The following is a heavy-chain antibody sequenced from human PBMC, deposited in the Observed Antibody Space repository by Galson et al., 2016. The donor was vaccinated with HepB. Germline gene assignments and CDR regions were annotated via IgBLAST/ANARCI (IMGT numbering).Heavy chain of an antibody. CDR1: GGSLSGYY. CDR2: IFHSGTS. D-gene: IGHD5-24*01. CDR3: ARIREGWQAYDGFDI. J-gene: IGHJ3*02. V-gene: IGHV4-34*12. Sequence: ETLSLTCAVYGGSLSGYYWSWIRQPPAKGLEWIGEIFHSGTSNYNPSLESRVTISADISRNQISLKVYSVTAADTAVYYCARIREGWQAYDGFDIWGRGTMVTVS.